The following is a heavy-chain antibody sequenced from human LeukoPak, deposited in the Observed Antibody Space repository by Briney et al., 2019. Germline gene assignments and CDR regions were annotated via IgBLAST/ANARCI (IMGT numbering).Heavy chain of an antibody. D-gene: IGHD2-15*01. J-gene: IGHJ4*02. CDR3: AKQFPLAAQ. Sequence: GGSLRLSCAASRFTFSDYSMNWVRQAPGKGLQWVASISSGSVYIYYADSMKGRFTISRDNAKNSLYLQMNSLRAEDTAVYYCAKQFPLAAQWGQGTLVTVSS. V-gene: IGHV3-21*04. CDR2: ISSGSVYI. CDR1: RFTFSDYS.